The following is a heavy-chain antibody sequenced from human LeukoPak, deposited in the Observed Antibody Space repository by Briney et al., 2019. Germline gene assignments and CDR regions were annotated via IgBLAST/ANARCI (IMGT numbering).Heavy chain of an antibody. CDR2: IYNSGGT. V-gene: IGHV4-4*07. Sequence: NPSETLSLTCTVSGGSFSSYYWSWIRQPAGKGLDWIGRIYNSGGTNYNPSLESRVTMSVDTSKNQFSLKLSSVTAADTAVYYCARHHGAESFSSWGQGTLVTVSS. CDR1: GGSFSSYY. CDR3: ARHHGAESFSS. J-gene: IGHJ5*02. D-gene: IGHD3-10*01.